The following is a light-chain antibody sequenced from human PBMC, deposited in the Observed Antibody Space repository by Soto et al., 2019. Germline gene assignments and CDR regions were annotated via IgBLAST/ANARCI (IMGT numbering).Light chain of an antibody. J-gene: IGKJ4*01. CDR1: QSISSY. CDR2: AAS. Sequence: DIQMTQSPSSLSASVGDRVTITCRASQSISSYLNWYQQKPGKAPELLIYAASSLHSGVPSRFSGSGSGTDFTLTISSLQPEDFATYYCQQSYSAPLTFGGGTKVDI. V-gene: IGKV1-39*01. CDR3: QQSYSAPLT.